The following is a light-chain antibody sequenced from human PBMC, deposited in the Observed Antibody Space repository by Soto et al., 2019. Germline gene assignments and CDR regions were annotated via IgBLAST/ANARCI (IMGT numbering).Light chain of an antibody. Sequence: QSVLTQPPSVSEAPRQRVTMSCSGSSSNIGNNVVSWYQQLPGKAPKLLIHYDDVLPSGVSHRFSGSKSGTSASLAISGLQSEDEADYYCAAWDDSLTGVVFGGGTKLTVL. CDR2: YDD. V-gene: IGLV1-36*01. CDR1: SSNIGNNV. J-gene: IGLJ2*01. CDR3: AAWDDSLTGVV.